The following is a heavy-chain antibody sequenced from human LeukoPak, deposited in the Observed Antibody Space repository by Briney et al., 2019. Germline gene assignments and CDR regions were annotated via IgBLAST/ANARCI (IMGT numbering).Heavy chain of an antibody. CDR1: GFTFSSYG. CDR3: AKSGLAYCGGDCTNWFDP. V-gene: IGHV3-30*02. D-gene: IGHD2-21*01. CDR2: IRYDGSNK. J-gene: IGHJ5*02. Sequence: GGSLRLSCAASGFTFSSYGMHWVRQAPGKGLEWVEFIRYDGSNKYYADSVKGRFTMSRDNSKNTLYLQMNSLRAEDTAVYYCAKSGLAYCGGDCTNWFDPWGQGTLVSVSS.